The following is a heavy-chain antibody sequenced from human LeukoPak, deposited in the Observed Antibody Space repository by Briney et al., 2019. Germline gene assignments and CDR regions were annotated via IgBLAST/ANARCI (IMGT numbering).Heavy chain of an antibody. CDR1: GYTLTSYG. V-gene: IGHV1-18*01. CDR3: ARGPLVRLPSSFDP. CDR2: ISAYNGNT. Sequence: ASVKVSCKASGYTLTSYGISWVRRAPGQGLEWMGWISAYNGNTNYAQKLQGRVTMTTDTSTSTAYMELSSLRSEDTAVYYCARGPLVRLPSSFDPWGQGTLVTVSS. D-gene: IGHD3-16*02. J-gene: IGHJ5*02.